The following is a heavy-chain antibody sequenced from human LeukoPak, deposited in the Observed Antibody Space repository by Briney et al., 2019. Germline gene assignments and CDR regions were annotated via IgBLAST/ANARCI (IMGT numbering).Heavy chain of an antibody. CDR1: GFTFSSYS. CDR2: ISSSSSNI. Sequence: GGSLTLSCAASGFTFSSYSMNWVRQAPGKGLEWISSISSSSSNIYYADSVKGRFTISRDNAKNSLYLQMNCLRDEATAVYYCARDSTPKTYYYDSSGPLDWGQGTLVTVSS. V-gene: IGHV3-21*01. CDR3: ARDSTPKTYYYDSSGPLD. J-gene: IGHJ4*02. D-gene: IGHD3-22*01.